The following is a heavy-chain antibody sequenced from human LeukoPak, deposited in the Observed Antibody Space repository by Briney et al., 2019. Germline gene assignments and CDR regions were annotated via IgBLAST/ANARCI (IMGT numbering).Heavy chain of an antibody. CDR2: IYYSGST. CDR3: ARAEGYNDYYYYGMDV. J-gene: IGHJ6*02. V-gene: IGHV4-59*01. Sequence: SETLSLTCTVSGGSISSYYWSWIRQPPGKGPEWIGYIYYSGSTNYNPSLKSRVTISVDTSKNQFSLKLSSVTAADTAVYYCARAEGYNDYYYYGMDVWGQGTTVTVSS. CDR1: GGSISSYY. D-gene: IGHD5-24*01.